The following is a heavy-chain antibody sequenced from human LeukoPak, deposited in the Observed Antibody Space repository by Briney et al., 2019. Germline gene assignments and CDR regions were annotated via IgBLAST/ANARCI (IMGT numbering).Heavy chain of an antibody. V-gene: IGHV3-23*01. D-gene: IGHD1-26*01. Sequence: GGSLRLSWAASGFTYSSYGVSWGRQDPGMGLEWVSAIRGSDDSTYYADSVKGRFTIPRDNSKKTLYLQMNSLRAEDTAVYYCAKDRIAGATARLFDHWGQGTLVTVSS. CDR3: AKDRIAGATARLFDH. J-gene: IGHJ4*02. CDR2: IRGSDDST. CDR1: GFTYSSYG.